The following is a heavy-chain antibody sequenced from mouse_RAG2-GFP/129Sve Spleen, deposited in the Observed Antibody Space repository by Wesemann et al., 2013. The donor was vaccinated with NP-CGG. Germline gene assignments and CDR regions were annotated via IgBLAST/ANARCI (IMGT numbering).Heavy chain of an antibody. CDR1: GFSLSTSGMG. J-gene: IGHJ4*01. V-gene: IGHV8-12*01. CDR3: ARSYYYGSSWDAMDY. CDR2: IYWDDDK. Sequence: VTLERVWPWDIRSPPRPSVLTCSFSGFSLSTSGMGVSWIRQPSGKGLEWLAHIYWDDDKRYNPSLKSRLTISKDTSSNQVFLKITSVDTADTATYYCARSYYYGSSWDAMDYWGQGTSVTVSS. D-gene: IGHD1-1*01.